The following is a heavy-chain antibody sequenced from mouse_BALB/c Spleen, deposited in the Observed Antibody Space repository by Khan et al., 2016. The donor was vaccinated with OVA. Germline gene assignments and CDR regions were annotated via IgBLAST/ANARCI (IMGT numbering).Heavy chain of an antibody. V-gene: IGHV3-2*02. Sequence: EVQLQESGPGLVKPSQSLSLTCTVTGYSITSDYAWNWIRQFPGNKLEWMGYISYSGTISYNPSLKSRISITRDTSKNQCFLQLNSVTTGDTATYYCAIRSVWGAGTTVTVSS. CDR2: ISYSGTI. CDR3: AIRSV. J-gene: IGHJ1*01. CDR1: GYSITSDYA.